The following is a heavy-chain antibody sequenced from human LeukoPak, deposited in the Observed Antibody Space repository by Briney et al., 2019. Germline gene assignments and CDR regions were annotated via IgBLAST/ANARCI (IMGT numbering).Heavy chain of an antibody. CDR2: IYSGGST. CDR3: VRGEYNWNDLHL. Sequence: GGSLRLSCAASGFTFSSYGMTWVRQAPGKGLEWVSVIYSGGSTYYADSVKGRFTISRDNSKNTLFLQMNSLRAEDTAVYYCVRGEYNWNDLHLWGQGTLVTVSS. D-gene: IGHD1-20*01. J-gene: IGHJ5*02. CDR1: GFTFSSYG. V-gene: IGHV3-66*01.